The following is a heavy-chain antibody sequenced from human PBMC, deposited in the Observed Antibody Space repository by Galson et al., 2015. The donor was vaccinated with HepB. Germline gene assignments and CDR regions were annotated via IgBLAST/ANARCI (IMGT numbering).Heavy chain of an antibody. V-gene: IGHV1-46*01. CDR1: GYTFTSYY. CDR3: ARDGRDCSSTSCYRAYYYYGMDV. Sequence: SVKVSCKASGYTFTSYYMHWVRQAPGQGLEWMGIINPSGGSTSYAQKFQGRVTMTRDTSTSTVYMELSSLRSEDTAVYYCARDGRDCSSTSCYRAYYYYGMDVWGQGTTVTVSS. J-gene: IGHJ6*02. D-gene: IGHD2-2*01. CDR2: INPSGGST.